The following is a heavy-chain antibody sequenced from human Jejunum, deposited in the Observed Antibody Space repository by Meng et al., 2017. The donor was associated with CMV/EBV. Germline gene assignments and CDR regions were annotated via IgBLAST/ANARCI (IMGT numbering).Heavy chain of an antibody. D-gene: IGHD1-26*01. CDR3: ARTLGATGKYYFDY. J-gene: IGHJ4*02. V-gene: IGHV2-5*01. CDR2: IYWNDDK. CDR1: GFSLSTSGVG. Sequence: GFSLSTSGVGVVWIRQPPGKALGWLALIYWNDDKRYSPSLKSRLTITKDTSTNQVVLTMTNMDPVDTATYYCARTLGATGKYYFDYWGQGTLVTVSS.